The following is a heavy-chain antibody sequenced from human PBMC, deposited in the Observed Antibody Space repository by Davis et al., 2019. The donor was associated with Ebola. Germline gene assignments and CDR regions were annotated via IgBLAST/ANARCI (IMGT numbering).Heavy chain of an antibody. J-gene: IGHJ6*02. CDR1: GGSISSGGYY. V-gene: IGHV4-31*03. CDR2: IYYSGST. CDR3: ARDWVRGVIKSGGYYGMDV. Sequence: LRLSCTVSGGSISSGGYYWSWIRQHPGKGLEWIGYIYYSGSTYYNPSLKSRVTISVDTSKNQFSLKLSSVTAADTAVYYCARDWVRGVIKSGGYYGMDVWGQGTTVTVSS. D-gene: IGHD3-10*01.